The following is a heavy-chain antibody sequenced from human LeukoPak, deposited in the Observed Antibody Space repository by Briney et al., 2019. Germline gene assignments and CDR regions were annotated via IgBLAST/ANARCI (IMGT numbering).Heavy chain of an antibody. V-gene: IGHV3-48*04. D-gene: IGHD5-18*01. CDR1: GFTFSSYS. J-gene: IGHJ4*02. CDR3: ARLRGYSYGYADY. Sequence: GGSLRLSCAASGFTFSSYSMNWVRQAPGKGLEWVSYVSSSGSTIDYADSVKGRFTISRDNAKNSLYLQMNSLRAEDTAVYYCARLRGYSYGYADYWGQGTLVTVSS. CDR2: VSSSGSTI.